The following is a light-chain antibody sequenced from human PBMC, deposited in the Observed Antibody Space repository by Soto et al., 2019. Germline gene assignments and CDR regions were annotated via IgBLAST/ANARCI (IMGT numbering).Light chain of an antibody. V-gene: IGLV2-14*01. CDR2: EVS. J-gene: IGLJ1*01. Sequence: QSVLTQPAFVSGSPGQSITISCTGTSSDVGGYNYVSWYQHPPGKAPKLMISEVSNRPSGVSNRFSGSKSGNTASLTISGLQAEDEADYYCSSYTSTSTRVFGTGTKPTVL. CDR3: SSYTSTSTRV. CDR1: SSDVGGYNY.